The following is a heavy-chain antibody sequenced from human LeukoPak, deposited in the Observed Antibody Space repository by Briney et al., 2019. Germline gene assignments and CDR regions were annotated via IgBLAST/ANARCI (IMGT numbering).Heavy chain of an antibody. J-gene: IGHJ4*02. V-gene: IGHV3-23*01. Sequence: GGSLRLSCAASGFTFSDNAMSWVRQAPGKGLEWVSTISRTTGTTYYADSVKGRFTISRDNSKNTVSLPVNSLRAEDTAVDYCAKGSHFANCGQGTLVTVSS. CDR3: AKGSHFAN. CDR1: GFTFSDNA. CDR2: ISRTTGTT.